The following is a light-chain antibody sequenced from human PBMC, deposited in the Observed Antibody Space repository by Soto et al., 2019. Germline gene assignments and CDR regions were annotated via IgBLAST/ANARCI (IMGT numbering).Light chain of an antibody. CDR2: KAS. Sequence: DIQMTQSPSTQPASVGDRVTITCRASQSISNWLAWYQQKPGKAPQLLIYKASILERGVSSRFSGSGSGTEFTLTISSLQPDDFATYYCQQYNSYLWTFGQGTKVEVK. CDR1: QSISNW. CDR3: QQYNSYLWT. V-gene: IGKV1-5*03. J-gene: IGKJ1*01.